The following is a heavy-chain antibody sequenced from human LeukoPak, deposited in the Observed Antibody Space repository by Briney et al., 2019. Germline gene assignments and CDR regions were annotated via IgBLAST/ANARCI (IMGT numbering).Heavy chain of an antibody. CDR1: GGSISSGDYY. J-gene: IGHJ4*02. CDR2: IYYSGST. CDR3: ARERVTTTSFDY. V-gene: IGHV4-30-4*01. D-gene: IGHD2/OR15-2a*01. Sequence: RPSETLSLTCTVSGGSISSGDYYWSWIRQPPGKGLEWIGYIYYSGSTYYNPSLKSRVTISVDTSKNQFSLKLSSVTAADTAVYYCARERVTTTSFDYWGQGVLVTVSS.